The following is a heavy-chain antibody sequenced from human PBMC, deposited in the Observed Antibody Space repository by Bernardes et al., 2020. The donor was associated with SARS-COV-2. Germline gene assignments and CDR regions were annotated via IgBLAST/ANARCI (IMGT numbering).Heavy chain of an antibody. CDR3: ARPRYSASRVDS. Sequence: GGSLRLSCVDFGFTFSRYWMHWVRQAPGKGLEWVSNINSDGSSRNYADSVKGRLIISRDNAKNTVYLQMNSLRVGETAVYYCARPRYSASRVDSWGQGTLVTVSS. CDR2: INSDGSSR. D-gene: IGHD1-26*01. CDR1: GFTFSRYW. J-gene: IGHJ4*02. V-gene: IGHV3-74*01.